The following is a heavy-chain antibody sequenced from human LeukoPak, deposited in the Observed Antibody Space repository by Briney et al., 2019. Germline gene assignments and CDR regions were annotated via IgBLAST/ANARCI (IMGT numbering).Heavy chain of an antibody. CDR2: IYPGDSDT. Sequence: GESLKISCKGSGYSFNTYWIGWVRQMPGKGLEWMGIIYPGDSDTKYSPSFQGQVTISADKSISTAYLQWSSLKASDTAMYYCARIRESSWYDYWGQGTLVTVSS. V-gene: IGHV5-51*01. CDR1: GYSFNTYW. D-gene: IGHD6-13*01. J-gene: IGHJ4*02. CDR3: ARIRESSWYDY.